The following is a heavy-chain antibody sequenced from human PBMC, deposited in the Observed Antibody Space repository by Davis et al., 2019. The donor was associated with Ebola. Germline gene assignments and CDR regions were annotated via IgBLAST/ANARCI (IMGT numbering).Heavy chain of an antibody. D-gene: IGHD6-19*01. Sequence: SGPTLVKPTETLTLTCTVSGFSLSNARMGVSWIRQPPGKALEWLAHIFSNDEKSYSTSLKSRLTISKDTPKSQVVLTMTNMDPVDTATYYCARSPYSSGWYAPMGYYYGMDVWGQGTTVTVSS. CDR1: GFSLSNARMG. J-gene: IGHJ6*02. CDR3: ARSPYSSGWYAPMGYYYGMDV. CDR2: IFSNDEK. V-gene: IGHV2-26*01.